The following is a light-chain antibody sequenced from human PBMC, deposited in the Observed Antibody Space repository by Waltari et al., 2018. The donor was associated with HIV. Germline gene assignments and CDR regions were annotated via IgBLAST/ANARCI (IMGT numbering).Light chain of an antibody. J-gene: IGLJ3*02. CDR2: EHD. Sequence: SALTQPASVSGSPGQAITVSCTGSSSDVGTYNLVSWYQQHPGKAPKLMIYEHDKRPSGVSNRFSGSKSGNTASLTISGLQAEDEADYYCCSYAGSTTWLFGGGTKLTVL. V-gene: IGLV2-23*01. CDR3: CSYAGSTTWL. CDR1: SSDVGTYNL.